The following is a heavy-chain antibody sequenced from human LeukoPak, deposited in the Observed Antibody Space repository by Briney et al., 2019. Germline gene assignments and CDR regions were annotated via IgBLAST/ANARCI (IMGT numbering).Heavy chain of an antibody. Sequence: SVKVSCKDSGGTLSRYTISWVRQAPGQRLEWMGGIIPVFGTPNYAQKFQGRVTVSTDESTNTAYMELIRLRFEDTGVYYGARGVYDSGSFQAPELGWFDPWGQRTLVTVSS. CDR1: GGTLSRYT. V-gene: IGHV1-69*05. D-gene: IGHD6-25*01. CDR2: IIPVFGTP. CDR3: ARGVYDSGSFQAPELGWFDP. J-gene: IGHJ5*02.